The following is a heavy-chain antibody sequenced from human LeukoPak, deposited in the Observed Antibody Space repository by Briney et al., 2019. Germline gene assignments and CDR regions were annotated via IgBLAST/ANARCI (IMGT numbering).Heavy chain of an antibody. CDR1: GFTFSSYA. D-gene: IGHD3-10*01. CDR2: ISYDGSNK. CDR3: AKDGTMVRGAINYYYYYMDV. V-gene: IGHV3-30*04. Sequence: GGSLRLSCAASGFTFSSYAMHWVRQAPGKGLEWVAVISYDGSNKYYADSVKGRFTISRDNSKNTLYLQMNSLRAEDTAVYYCAKDGTMVRGAINYYYYYMDVWGKGTTVTVSS. J-gene: IGHJ6*03.